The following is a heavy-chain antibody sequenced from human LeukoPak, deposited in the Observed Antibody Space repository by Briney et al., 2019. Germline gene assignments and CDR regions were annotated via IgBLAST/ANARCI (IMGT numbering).Heavy chain of an antibody. J-gene: IGHJ6*02. CDR2: IAPSDSYT. CDR1: GHSFTSYW. V-gene: IGHV5-10-1*01. Sequence: AESLKISCKDSGHSFTSYWISWVRQMPGKGLEWMGRIAPSDSYTNYSPSFQGHVTISVDKSISTAYLQWSSLKASDSAMYYCARRGYYYYGMDVWGQGTTVTVSS. CDR3: ARRGYYYYGMDV. D-gene: IGHD3-10*01.